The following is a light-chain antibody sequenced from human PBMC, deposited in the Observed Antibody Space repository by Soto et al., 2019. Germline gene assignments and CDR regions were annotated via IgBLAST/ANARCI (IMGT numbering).Light chain of an antibody. V-gene: IGKV1-39*01. Sequence: IHTALAPTAPSPSLGHRDSNTWPASQSISRNLNWYQQKPGRAPKLLIYSVSSFQSGVPSRFSGSGSGTDFTLTISSLQPEDFATYYCQQSYSTSWTFGQGTKVDIK. CDR3: QQSYSTSWT. CDR1: QSISRN. J-gene: IGKJ1*01. CDR2: SVS.